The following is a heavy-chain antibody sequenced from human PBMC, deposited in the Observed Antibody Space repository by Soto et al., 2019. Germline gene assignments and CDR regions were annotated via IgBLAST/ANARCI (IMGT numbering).Heavy chain of an antibody. CDR3: AREGGPYCSSASCCRPYNF. V-gene: IGHV3-74*01. CDR1: GFAFSSHW. D-gene: IGHD2-2*01. Sequence: GGSLRLSCAASGFAFSSHWMHWVRQAPGKGLVWVSRINSDGSSTTYADSVMGRFTLSRDNAKNTLYLQMNSLRAEDTAVYYCAREGGPYCSSASCCRPYNFWGQGTLVTVSS. CDR2: INSDGSST. J-gene: IGHJ4*02.